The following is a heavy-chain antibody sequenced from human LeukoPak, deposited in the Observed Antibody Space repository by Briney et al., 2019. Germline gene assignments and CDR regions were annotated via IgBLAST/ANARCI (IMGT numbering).Heavy chain of an antibody. J-gene: IGHJ4*02. CDR1: GGSISSGGYY. V-gene: IGHV4-31*03. CDR3: ARGGRRFGELLSEDY. D-gene: IGHD3-10*01. Sequence: SETLSLTCTVSGGSISSGGYYWSWIRQHPGKGLEWIGYIYYSGSTYYNPSLKSRVTISVDTFKNQFSLKLSSVTAAGTAVYYCARGGRRFGELLSEDYWGQGTLVTVSS. CDR2: IYYSGST.